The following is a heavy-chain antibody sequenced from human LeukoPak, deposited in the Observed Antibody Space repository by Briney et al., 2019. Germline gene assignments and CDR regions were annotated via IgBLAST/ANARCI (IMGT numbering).Heavy chain of an antibody. D-gene: IGHD1-7*01. J-gene: IGHJ4*02. CDR3: AKEANNWNYVRFFDY. CDR1: GFTVSSNY. CDR2: ISGSGGST. V-gene: IGHV3-23*01. Sequence: GGSLRLSCAASGFTVSSNYMSWVRQAPGKGLEWVSTISGSGGSTYDADSVKGRFTISRDNSKNTLYLQMNSLRAEDTAVYYCAKEANNWNYVRFFDYWGQGTLVTVSS.